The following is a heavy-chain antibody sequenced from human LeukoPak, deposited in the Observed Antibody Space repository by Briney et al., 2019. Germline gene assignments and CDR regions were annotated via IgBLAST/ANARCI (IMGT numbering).Heavy chain of an antibody. Sequence: SETLSLTCTVSGGSTSSGSYYWSWIRQPAGRGLEWIGRLYTSGSTNYNPSLKSRVTISVDTSKNQFSLKLSSVTAADTAVYYCATAHDDSSGLRLGAFDIWGQGTMVTVSS. CDR2: LYTSGST. V-gene: IGHV4-61*02. CDR1: GGSTSSGSYY. CDR3: ATAHDDSSGLRLGAFDI. J-gene: IGHJ3*02. D-gene: IGHD3-22*01.